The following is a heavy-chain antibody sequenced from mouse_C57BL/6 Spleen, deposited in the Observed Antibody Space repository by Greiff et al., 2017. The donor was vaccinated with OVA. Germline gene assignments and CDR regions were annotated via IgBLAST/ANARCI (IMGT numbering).Heavy chain of an antibody. CDR2: INPYNGDT. Sequence: VQLQQSGPELVKPGDSVKISCKASGYSFTGYFMNWVMQSHGKSLEWIGRINPYNGDTFYNQKFKGKATLTVDKSSSTAHMELRSLPSEDSAVYYCARKEAVGFDDWGQGTTLTVSS. V-gene: IGHV1-20*01. D-gene: IGHD1-1*01. CDR3: ARKEAVGFDD. J-gene: IGHJ2*01. CDR1: GYSFTGYF.